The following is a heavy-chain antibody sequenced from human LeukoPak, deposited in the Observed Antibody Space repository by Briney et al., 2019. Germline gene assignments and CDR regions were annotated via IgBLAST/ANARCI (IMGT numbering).Heavy chain of an antibody. CDR3: AREDHSKYEY. D-gene: IGHD4-11*01. Sequence: QTGGSLRLSCAASGFTFSTYNMNWVRQAPGKGLEWVSSISGTGSSTYYTDSVKGRFTISRDNAKNSLYLQMNSLRAEDTAVYYCAREDHSKYEYWGQGALVIVSS. V-gene: IGHV3-48*01. CDR2: ISGTGSST. CDR1: GFTFSTYN. J-gene: IGHJ4*02.